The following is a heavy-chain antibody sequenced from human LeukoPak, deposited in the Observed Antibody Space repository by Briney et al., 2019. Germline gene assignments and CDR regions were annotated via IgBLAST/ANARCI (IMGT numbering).Heavy chain of an antibody. V-gene: IGHV3-23*01. CDR3: AKGCVNKYDCFDF. CDR1: GFTFSSFA. D-gene: IGHD1/OR15-1a*01. CDR2: ISDSGVST. J-gene: IGHJ4*02. Sequence: GGSLRLSCAASGFTFSSFALSWVRQAPGKGLEWVSAISDSGVSTNYADSVQGRFTISRDNSKNTLYLQMDSLRAEDTAIYYCAKGCVNKYDCFDFWGQGTLVTVSS.